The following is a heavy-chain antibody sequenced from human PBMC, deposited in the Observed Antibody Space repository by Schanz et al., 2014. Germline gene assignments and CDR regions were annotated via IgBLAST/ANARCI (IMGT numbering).Heavy chain of an antibody. V-gene: IGHV3-53*01. CDR3: AKDMEGYCDTMTCPIPAFDI. CDR1: GFTVSSNY. D-gene: IGHD2-15*01. Sequence: EVQLVESGGGLIQPGGSLRLSCVASGFTVSSNYMSWVRQAPGKGLEWVSVIYSDGRTYYGDSVKGRFTISRDNAKNSLYLQMNSLRAEDTALYYCAKDMEGYCDTMTCPIPAFDIWGQGTMVTVSS. CDR2: IYSDGRT. J-gene: IGHJ3*02.